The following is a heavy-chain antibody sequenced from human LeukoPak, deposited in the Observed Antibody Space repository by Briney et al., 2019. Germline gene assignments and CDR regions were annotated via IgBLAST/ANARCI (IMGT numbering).Heavy chain of an antibody. J-gene: IGHJ4*01. CDR3: AREWSY. CDR2: IYTSGII. V-gene: IGHV4-61*02. D-gene: IGHD3-3*01. Sequence: KASQTLSLTCTVSGGSISSGSYYWSWIRQPAGKGLEWIGRIYTSGIIKYNPSLKSRVTISIDMSKNQFSLRLISVTAADTAVYYCAREWSYWGHGTLVTVSS. CDR1: GGSISSGSYY.